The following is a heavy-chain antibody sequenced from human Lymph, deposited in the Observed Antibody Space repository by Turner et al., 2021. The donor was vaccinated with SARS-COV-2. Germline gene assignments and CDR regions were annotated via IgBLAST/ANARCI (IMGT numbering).Heavy chain of an antibody. Sequence: EVQLLESGGGSVQPGGSLLLSCAASRFTFSNSTMSWVRQAQGKGLEWGTAIGGRGARTYYGDSVKGRFTITRDNSKNTLYLQMNRLRVEDTAVYYGAKEGYGGIYGGGGSCYSGWFDPWGQGTLVTVSS. CDR1: RFTFSNST. D-gene: IGHD2-15*01. J-gene: IGHJ5*02. CDR2: IGGRGART. CDR3: AKEGYGGIYGGGGSCYSGWFDP. V-gene: IGHV3-23*01.